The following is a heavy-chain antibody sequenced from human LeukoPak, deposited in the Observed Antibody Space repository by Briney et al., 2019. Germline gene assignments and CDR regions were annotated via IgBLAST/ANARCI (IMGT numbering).Heavy chain of an antibody. V-gene: IGHV4-59*01. Sequence: SETLSLTCTVSGGSISRYYWSWIRQPPGKGLEWIGYIYFSGATNYNPSLKSRVTISVDTSKNQFSLKLSSVTAANTAVYYCAREDPQTTVPEGLDVWGQGTTVIVSS. D-gene: IGHD4-17*01. CDR3: AREDPQTTVPEGLDV. J-gene: IGHJ6*02. CDR1: GGSISRYY. CDR2: IYFSGAT.